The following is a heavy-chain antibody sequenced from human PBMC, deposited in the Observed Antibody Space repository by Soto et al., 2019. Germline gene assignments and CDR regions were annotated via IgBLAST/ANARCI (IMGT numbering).Heavy chain of an antibody. Sequence: QVQLQQWGAGPLRPLETLSLTCGVSGGSFSGYYWAWIRQSPGKGLEWIGESNDRGSINYKPSLKSRVSISVDTSKNHYSLNLRSVTAADTAVYYCARESHDILTGPPWVWYFDLWGRGTLVTVSS. V-gene: IGHV4-34*01. D-gene: IGHD3-9*01. CDR2: SNDRGSI. J-gene: IGHJ2*01. CDR1: GGSFSGYY. CDR3: ARESHDILTGPPWVWYFDL.